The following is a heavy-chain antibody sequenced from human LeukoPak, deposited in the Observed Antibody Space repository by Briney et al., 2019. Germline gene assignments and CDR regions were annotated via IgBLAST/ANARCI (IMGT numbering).Heavy chain of an antibody. V-gene: IGHV3-53*01. CDR1: GFTVSSNY. CDR3: ARDLGGRMGLSAV. Sequence: PGGSLRLPCAASGFTVSSNYMSWVRQAPGKGLEWVSVIYSGGSTNYADSVKGRFTISRDSSKNTLYLQMNSLRAEDTAVYYCARDLGGRMGLSAVWGQGTTVTVSS. J-gene: IGHJ6*02. D-gene: IGHD5-24*01. CDR2: IYSGGST.